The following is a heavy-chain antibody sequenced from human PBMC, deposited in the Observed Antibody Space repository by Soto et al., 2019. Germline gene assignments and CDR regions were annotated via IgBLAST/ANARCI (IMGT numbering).Heavy chain of an antibody. D-gene: IGHD2-2*01. CDR3: ETAPLGYCSSTSCYGFAP. CDR1: GYTLTELS. V-gene: IGHV1-24*01. Sequence: ASVKVSCKVSGYTLTELSMHWVRQAPGKGLEWMGGFDPEDGETIYAQKFQGRVTMTEDTSTDTAYMELSSLRSEDTAVYYCETAPLGYCSSTSCYGFAPWGQGTLVTVSS. J-gene: IGHJ5*02. CDR2: FDPEDGET.